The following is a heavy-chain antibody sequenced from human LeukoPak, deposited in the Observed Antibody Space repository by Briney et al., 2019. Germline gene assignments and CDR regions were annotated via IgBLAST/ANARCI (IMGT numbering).Heavy chain of an antibody. CDR1: GFTVSSNY. V-gene: IGHV3-66*01. CDR2: IYSGGST. Sequence: GGSLRLSCAASGFTVSSNYMSRVRQAPGRGLEWVSVIYSGGSTYYADSVKGRFTISRDNSKNTPFLQMDSLRAGDTAVYYCARGTVTMVDYWGQGTLVTVSS. J-gene: IGHJ4*02. D-gene: IGHD3-10*01. CDR3: ARGTVTMVDY.